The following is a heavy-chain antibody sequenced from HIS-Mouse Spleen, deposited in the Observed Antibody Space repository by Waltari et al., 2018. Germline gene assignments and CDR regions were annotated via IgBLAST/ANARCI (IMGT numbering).Heavy chain of an antibody. Sequence: QLQLQESGPGLVKPSETLSLTCTVSGGSIRSSSYYCGCIRQPPGKGLEWSGSIYYSGSTYYNPSLKSRVTISVDTSKNQFSLKLSSVTAADTAVYYCAREIPYSSSWYDWYFDLWGRGTLVTVSS. CDR1: GGSIRSSSYY. V-gene: IGHV4-39*07. CDR3: AREIPYSSSWYDWYFDL. CDR2: IYYSGST. J-gene: IGHJ2*01. D-gene: IGHD6-13*01.